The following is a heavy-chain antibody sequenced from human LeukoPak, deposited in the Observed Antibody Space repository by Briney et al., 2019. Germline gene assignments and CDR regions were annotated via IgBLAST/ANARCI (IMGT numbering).Heavy chain of an antibody. D-gene: IGHD3-22*01. Sequence: GGSLRLSCAASGFTFSSYGMHWVRQAPGKGLEWVAVISYDGSNKYYADSVKGRFTISRDNSKNTLYLQMNSLRAEDTAVYYCAKVMGSYDSSGYYASFDYWGQGTLVTVSS. V-gene: IGHV3-30*18. CDR3: AKVMGSYDSSGYYASFDY. J-gene: IGHJ4*02. CDR2: ISYDGSNK. CDR1: GFTFSSYG.